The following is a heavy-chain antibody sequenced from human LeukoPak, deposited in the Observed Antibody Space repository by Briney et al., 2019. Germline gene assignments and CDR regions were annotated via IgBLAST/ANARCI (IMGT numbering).Heavy chain of an antibody. CDR1: GFTVSSNY. CDR2: IYSGGST. D-gene: IGHD3-10*01. J-gene: IGHJ4*02. Sequence: GGSLRLSCAASGFTVSSNYMSWVRQAPGKGLEWVSVIYSGGSTYYADSVKGRFTISRHNPKNTLYLQMNSLRAEDTAVYYCARGYYYGSGSRDYWGQGTLVTVSS. CDR3: ARGYYYGSGSRDY. V-gene: IGHV3-53*04.